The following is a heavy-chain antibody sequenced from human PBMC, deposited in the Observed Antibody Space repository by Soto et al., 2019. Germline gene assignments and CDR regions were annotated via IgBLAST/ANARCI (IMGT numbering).Heavy chain of an antibody. Sequence: ASVKVSCKASGYSFTAYCVHWVRQAPGQGLEWMGWINPNSGGTNYAQRFQGRVTMTTDTSTNTAYMELNSLKSDDTALYFCARSSGTYSDFDYWGQGTQVTVSS. CDR1: GYSFTAYC. CDR3: ARSSGTYSDFDY. J-gene: IGHJ4*01. V-gene: IGHV1-2*02. D-gene: IGHD1-26*01. CDR2: INPNSGGT.